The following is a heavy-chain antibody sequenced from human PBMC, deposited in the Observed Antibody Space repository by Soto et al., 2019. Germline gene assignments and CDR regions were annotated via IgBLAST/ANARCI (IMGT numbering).Heavy chain of an antibody. V-gene: IGHV4-30-4*01. CDR1: GGSLRNGDYY. Sequence: PSETLSLTCTVSGGSLRNGDYYWSWIRQPPEKGPEWIGYIYYSGSAYYNPSLKSRVTISLDTSKNQFSLKLSSVTAADTAVYYCARVKGNYDILTGLQHNWFDPWGQGTLVTVSS. CDR2: IYYSGSA. J-gene: IGHJ5*02. D-gene: IGHD3-9*01. CDR3: ARVKGNYDILTGLQHNWFDP.